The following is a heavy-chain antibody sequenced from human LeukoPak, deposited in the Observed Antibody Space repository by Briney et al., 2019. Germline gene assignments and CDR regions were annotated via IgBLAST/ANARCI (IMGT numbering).Heavy chain of an antibody. V-gene: IGHV4-61*02. J-gene: IGHJ4*02. CDR1: GGSISSGSYY. CDR3: AREWTTIFGVVTD. D-gene: IGHD3-3*01. Sequence: SETLSLTCTVSGGSISSGSYYWSWIRQPAGKGLEWIGRIYTSGSTNYNPSLKSRVTISVDTSKNQFSLKLSSVTAADTAVYYCAREWTTIFGVVTDWGQGTLVTVSS. CDR2: IYTSGST.